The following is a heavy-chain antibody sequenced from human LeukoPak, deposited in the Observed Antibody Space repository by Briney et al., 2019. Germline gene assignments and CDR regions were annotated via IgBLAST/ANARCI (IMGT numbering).Heavy chain of an antibody. Sequence: SETLSLTCSVSGGSISSSSYYWAWIRQPPGKGLEWIGSIYYSGSTYYNPSLKSRVTISVDTSMNQFSLKLSSVTAADTAVYYCARQGGGSSWSGYYYGMDVWGQGTTVTVSS. V-gene: IGHV4-39*01. J-gene: IGHJ6*02. CDR1: GGSISSSSYY. CDR3: ARQGGGSSWSGYYYGMDV. D-gene: IGHD6-13*01. CDR2: IYYSGST.